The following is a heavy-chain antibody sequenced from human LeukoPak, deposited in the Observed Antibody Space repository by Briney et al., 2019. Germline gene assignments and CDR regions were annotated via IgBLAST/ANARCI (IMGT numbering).Heavy chain of an antibody. J-gene: IGHJ4*02. Sequence: SETLSLTCTVSGGSISSGGYYWSWIRQPPGKGLEWIGYIYHSGSTYYNPSLKSRVTISVDRSKNQFSLKLSSVTAADTAVYYCARAEYSSSWGLDYWGQGTLVTVSS. D-gene: IGHD6-6*01. CDR3: ARAEYSSSWGLDY. CDR1: GGSISSGGYY. CDR2: IYHSGST. V-gene: IGHV4-30-2*01.